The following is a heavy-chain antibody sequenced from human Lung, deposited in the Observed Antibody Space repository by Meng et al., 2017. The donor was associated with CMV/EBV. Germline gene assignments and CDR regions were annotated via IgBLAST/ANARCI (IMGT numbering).Heavy chain of an antibody. J-gene: IGHJ4*02. CDR1: GGSISSSSYY. CDR2: IYYSGST. D-gene: IGHD6-19*01. V-gene: IGHV4-39*07. CDR3: ARSLSSGWPFDY. Sequence: SXTLSLTCTVSGGSISSSSYYWGWIRQPPGKGLEWIGSIYYSGSTYYNPSLKSRVTISVDTSKNQFSLKLSSVTAADTAVYYCARSLSSGWPFDYWGQGTLVTVSS.